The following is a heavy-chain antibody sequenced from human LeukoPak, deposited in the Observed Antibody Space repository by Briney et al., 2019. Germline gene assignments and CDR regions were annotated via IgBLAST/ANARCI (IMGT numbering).Heavy chain of an antibody. Sequence: SETLSLTCSVSGYSFTSGHYWGWSRPPPGKGLEWIANIYHTGSAHYNPSLKSRVTISVDTSTNQFSLKLSSVTAADTAVYYCARYCTSTTCILRGFDYWGQGTLVTVSS. CDR1: GYSFTSGHY. V-gene: IGHV4-38-2*01. CDR3: ARYCTSTTCILRGFDY. J-gene: IGHJ4*02. CDR2: IYHTGSA. D-gene: IGHD2-2*01.